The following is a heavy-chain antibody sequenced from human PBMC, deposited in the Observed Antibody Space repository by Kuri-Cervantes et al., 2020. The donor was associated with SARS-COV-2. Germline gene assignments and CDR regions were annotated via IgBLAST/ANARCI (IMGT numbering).Heavy chain of an antibody. D-gene: IGHD7-27*01. CDR2: ISWNSGSI. CDR3: ARVGWGSPFDY. Sequence: SLKISCAASGFTFDDYAMHWVRQAPGKGLEWVSGISWNSGSIGYADSVKGRFTISRDNAKNSLYLQMNSLRAEDTAVYYCARVGWGSPFDYWGQGTLVTVSS. J-gene: IGHJ4*02. V-gene: IGHV3-9*01. CDR1: GFTFDDYA.